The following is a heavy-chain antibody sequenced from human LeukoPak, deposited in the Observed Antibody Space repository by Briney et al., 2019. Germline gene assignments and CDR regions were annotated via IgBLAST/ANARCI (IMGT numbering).Heavy chain of an antibody. CDR2: INAGNGNT. Sequence: ASVKVSCKASGYTFTSYAMHWVRQAPGQRLEWMGWINAGNGNTKYSQKFQGRVTITRDTSASTAYMELSSLRSEDTAVYYCARGAYYYDSSGSLDYWGQGTLVTASS. D-gene: IGHD3-22*01. CDR1: GYTFTSYA. J-gene: IGHJ4*02. V-gene: IGHV1-3*01. CDR3: ARGAYYYDSSGSLDY.